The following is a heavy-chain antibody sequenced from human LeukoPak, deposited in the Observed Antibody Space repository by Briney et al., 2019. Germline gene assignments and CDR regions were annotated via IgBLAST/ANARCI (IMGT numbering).Heavy chain of an antibody. D-gene: IGHD2-15*01. J-gene: IGHJ3*02. V-gene: IGHV4-30-2*01. CDR2: IYHSGST. CDR1: GGSISSGGYS. CDR3: ARDCSGGSCYGAFDI. Sequence: SQTLSLTCAVFGGSISSGGYSWSWIRQPPGKGLEWIRYIYHSGSTYYNPSLKSRVTISVDRSKNQFSLKLSSVTAADTAVYYCARDCSGGSCYGAFDIWGQGTMVTVSS.